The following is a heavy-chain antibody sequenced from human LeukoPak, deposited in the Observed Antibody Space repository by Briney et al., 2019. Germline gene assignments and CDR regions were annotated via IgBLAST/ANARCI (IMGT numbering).Heavy chain of an antibody. Sequence: GGSLRLSCVASEFNFFSYGMQWVRQAPGKGLVWVSRIFTDGSTTSYADSVKGRLTISRDNAKNTLYLQMNSLRAEDTAVYYCARELPREVTLDYWGQGTLVTVSP. CDR1: EFNFFSYG. CDR2: IFTDGSTT. J-gene: IGHJ4*01. V-gene: IGHV3-74*01. CDR3: ARELPREVTLDY. D-gene: IGHD2-21*02.